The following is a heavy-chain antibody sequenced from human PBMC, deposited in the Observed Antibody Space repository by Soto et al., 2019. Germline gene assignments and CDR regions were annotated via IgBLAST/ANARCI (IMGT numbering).Heavy chain of an antibody. CDR3: ARIDPEIVTVGGHGGFDY. Sequence: QITLKESGPTLVRPPQTLTLTCTFSGFSLTSGVGVGWIRQPPGKALEWLAFIYWDDDKRYSPSLKNRLTITKDTSKNQVVLTMTNVGPVDTATYFCARIDPEIVTVGGHGGFDYWGQGTLVTVSS. J-gene: IGHJ4*02. CDR2: IYWDDDK. D-gene: IGHD5-12*01. CDR1: GFSLTSGVG. V-gene: IGHV2-5*02.